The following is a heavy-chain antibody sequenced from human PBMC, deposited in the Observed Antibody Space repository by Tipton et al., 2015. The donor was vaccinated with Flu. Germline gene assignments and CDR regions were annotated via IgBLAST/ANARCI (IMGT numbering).Heavy chain of an antibody. CDR1: GGSIRNYY. V-gene: IGHV4-4*07. CDR2: ISHSGST. D-gene: IGHD5-12*01. CDR3: ARDLRGYSGYTGGDAFDV. Sequence: LRLSCTVSGGSIRNYYWSWIRQPAGKGLEWIGRISHSGSTNYNASLNGRVTMSVDPSKGQLSLRLSSATAADTAKYYCARDLRGYSGYTGGDAFDVWGQGTMVTFSS. J-gene: IGHJ3*01.